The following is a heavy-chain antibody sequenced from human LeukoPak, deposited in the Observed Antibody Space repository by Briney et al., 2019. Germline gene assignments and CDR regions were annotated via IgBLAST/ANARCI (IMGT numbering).Heavy chain of an antibody. CDR3: ARVPYYYDSSGYSPPDY. Sequence: SETLSLTCTVSGGSISSSSYYWGWIRQLPGKGLEWIGSIYYSGSTYYNPSLKSRVTISVDTSKNQFSLKLSSVTAADTAVYYCARVPYYYDSSGYSPPDYWGQGTLVTVSS. V-gene: IGHV4-39*07. CDR1: GGSISSSSYY. CDR2: IYYSGST. D-gene: IGHD3-22*01. J-gene: IGHJ4*02.